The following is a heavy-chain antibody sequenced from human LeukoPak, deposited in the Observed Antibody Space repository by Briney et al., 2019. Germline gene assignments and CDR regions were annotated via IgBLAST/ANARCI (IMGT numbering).Heavy chain of an antibody. D-gene: IGHD3-16*01. J-gene: IGHJ4*02. CDR2: VYYNGIT. CDR3: ASQLGGATFH. V-gene: IGHV4-59*01. Sequence: PSETLSLTCTVSGVSINTYFWSWIRQPPGKGLEWIGYVYYNGITSYNPSLKSRVSISLDTSKNQFSLRLNSVTAAETAVYYCASQLGGATFHWGQGTLVTVSS. CDR1: GVSINTYF.